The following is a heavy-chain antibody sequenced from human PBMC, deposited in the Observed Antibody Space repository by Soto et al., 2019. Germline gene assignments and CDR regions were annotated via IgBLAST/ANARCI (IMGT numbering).Heavy chain of an antibody. D-gene: IGHD3-10*01. Sequence: PGGSLRLPCAASGFTFRDHCISWIRQAPGKGLEWVSYISSTSRYTNFADSVKGRFTISRDNAKTSLYLQMNSLRAEDTAVYYCASSYGSGSYYNVAFYDYWGQGTLVTVFS. CDR3: ASSYGSGSYYNVAFYDY. J-gene: IGHJ4*02. CDR1: GFTFRDHC. CDR2: ISSTSRYT. V-gene: IGHV3-11*03.